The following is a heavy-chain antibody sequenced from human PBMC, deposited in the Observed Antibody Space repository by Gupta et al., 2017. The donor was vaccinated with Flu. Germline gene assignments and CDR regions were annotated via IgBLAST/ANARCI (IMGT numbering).Heavy chain of an antibody. Sequence: QVHLVESGGGLVKPGGSLRLSCAASEFTFSDYYMSWIRQAPGKGLEWVSYMSGSGNTIYYADSVKGRFTISRDNAKNSLFLQMNNLRAEDTAVYYCARNEFSYGNWYFDLWGRGTLVTVSS. CDR1: EFTFSDYY. J-gene: IGHJ2*01. D-gene: IGHD5-18*01. V-gene: IGHV3-11*01. CDR2: MSGSGNTI. CDR3: ARNEFSYGNWYFDL.